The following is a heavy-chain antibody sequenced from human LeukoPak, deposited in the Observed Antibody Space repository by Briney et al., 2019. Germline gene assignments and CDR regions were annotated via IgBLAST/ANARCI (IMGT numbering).Heavy chain of an antibody. Sequence: SETLSLTCTVSGYSISSGYYWGWIRQPPGKGLEWIGSIYYSGSTYHNPSLKSRVTISVDTSKNQFSLKLSSVTAADTAVYYCARRRLQPDYDYWGQGTLVTVSS. J-gene: IGHJ4*02. CDR1: GYSISSGYY. CDR3: ARRRLQPDYDY. D-gene: IGHD5-24*01. V-gene: IGHV4-38-2*02. CDR2: IYYSGST.